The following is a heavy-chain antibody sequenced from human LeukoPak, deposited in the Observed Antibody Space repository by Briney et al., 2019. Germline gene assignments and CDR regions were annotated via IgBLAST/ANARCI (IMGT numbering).Heavy chain of an antibody. J-gene: IGHJ3*02. V-gene: IGHV3-21*01. Sequence: GGSLRLSCAASGFTFSSYSMNWVRQAPGKGLEWVSSISSSSSYIYYADSVKGRFTISRDNAKNSLYLQMNSLRAEDTAVYYCARPDSSGWSHAFDIWGQGTEVTVSS. CDR3: ARPDSSGWSHAFDI. CDR1: GFTFSSYS. CDR2: ISSSSSYI. D-gene: IGHD6-19*01.